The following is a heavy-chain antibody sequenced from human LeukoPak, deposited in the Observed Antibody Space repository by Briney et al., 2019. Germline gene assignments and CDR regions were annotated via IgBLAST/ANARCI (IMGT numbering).Heavy chain of an antibody. V-gene: IGHV3-11*01. Sequence: GGSLRLSCAASGFTFSDYYMSWIRQAPGKGREWVSYISSSGSTIYYADSVNGRFTISRDNAKNSLYLQINRLRAEDTAVYYCARDSSIGSSSRYYYHGMDVWGQGTTVTVSS. CDR2: ISSSGSTI. CDR1: GFTFSDYY. CDR3: ARDSSIGSSSRYYYHGMDV. J-gene: IGHJ6*02. D-gene: IGHD6-6*01.